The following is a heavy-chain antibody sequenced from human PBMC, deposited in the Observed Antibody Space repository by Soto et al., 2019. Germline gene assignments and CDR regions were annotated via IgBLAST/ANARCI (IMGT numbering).Heavy chain of an antibody. CDR2: IDPSDSYT. Sequence: PXESLKISCKGSGYSFTSYWISWVRQMPGKGLEWMGRIDPSDSYTNYSPSFQGHVTISADKSISTAYLQWSSLKASDTAMYYCAYSYAYGDYYYYGMDVWGQGTTVTVSS. V-gene: IGHV5-10-1*01. CDR3: AYSYAYGDYYYYGMDV. J-gene: IGHJ6*02. D-gene: IGHD5-18*01. CDR1: GYSFTSYW.